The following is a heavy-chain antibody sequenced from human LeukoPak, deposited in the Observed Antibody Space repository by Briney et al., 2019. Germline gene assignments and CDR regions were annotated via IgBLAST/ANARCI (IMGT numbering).Heavy chain of an antibody. J-gene: IGHJ4*02. Sequence: GGSLRLSCAASGFTLRTYSINWVRQAPGKGLEWISYISSSSSTIYYADSVKGRFTISRDNAKNSLYLQMNSLRAEDTAVYYCARAGSYGSGDYWGQGTLVTVSS. V-gene: IGHV3-48*01. CDR3: ARAGSYGSGDY. CDR1: GFTLRTYS. CDR2: ISSSSSTI. D-gene: IGHD3-10*01.